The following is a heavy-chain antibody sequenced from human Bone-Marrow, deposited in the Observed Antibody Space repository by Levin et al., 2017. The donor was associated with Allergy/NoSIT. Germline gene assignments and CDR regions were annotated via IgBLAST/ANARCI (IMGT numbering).Heavy chain of an antibody. CDR3: ASPYSSSSDYYYYGMDV. J-gene: IGHJ6*02. CDR1: GGTFSSYA. D-gene: IGHD6-6*01. V-gene: IGHV1-69*13. CDR2: IIPIFGTA. Sequence: SVKVSCKASGGTFSSYAISWVRQAPGQGLEWMGGIIPIFGTANYAQKFQGRVTITADESTSTAYMELSSLRSEDTAVYYCASPYSSSSDYYYYGMDVWGQGTTVTVSS.